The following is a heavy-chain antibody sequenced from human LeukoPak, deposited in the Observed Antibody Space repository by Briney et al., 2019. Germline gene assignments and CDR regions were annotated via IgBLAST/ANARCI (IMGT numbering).Heavy chain of an antibody. J-gene: IGHJ4*02. CDR3: AKDKGRRAAAGSEFDY. V-gene: IGHV3-43*01. CDR2: ISWDGGST. D-gene: IGHD6-13*01. Sequence: GGSLRLSCAASGFTFDDYTMKWVRRTPGKGLEWVSLISWDGGSTNYADSVKGRFTISRDNSKNSLYLQMNSLRTEDTALYYCAKDKGRRAAAGSEFDYWGQGTLVTVSS. CDR1: GFTFDDYT.